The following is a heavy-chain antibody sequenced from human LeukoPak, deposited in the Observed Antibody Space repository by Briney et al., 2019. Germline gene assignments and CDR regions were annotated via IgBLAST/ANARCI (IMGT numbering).Heavy chain of an antibody. J-gene: IGHJ4*02. CDR3: SRDQTPYY. CDR1: GFTFGDYA. CDR2: IASKTYGGTA. Sequence: GGSLRLSCTASGFTFGDYAMTWVRQAPGKGLEWVGFIASKTYGGTAEYAASVKGRFTISRDDSKSIAYLQMNSLKTEDTAAYFCSRDQTPYYWGQGTLVTVSS. V-gene: IGHV3-49*04.